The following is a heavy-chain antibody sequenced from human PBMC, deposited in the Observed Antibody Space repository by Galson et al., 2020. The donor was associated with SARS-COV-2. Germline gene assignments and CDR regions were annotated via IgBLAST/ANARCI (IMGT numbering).Heavy chain of an antibody. Sequence: SETLSLTCTVSGGSISSDDYYWSWIRQPPGKGLEWIGYIYYSGSTYYNPSLKSRVTISVDTSKNQFSLKLSSVTAADTAVYYCARAGIKVTTFDYWGQGTLVTVSS. CDR2: IYYSGST. CDR1: GGSISSDDYY. D-gene: IGHD1-1*01. CDR3: ARAGIKVTTFDY. J-gene: IGHJ4*02. V-gene: IGHV4-30-4*01.